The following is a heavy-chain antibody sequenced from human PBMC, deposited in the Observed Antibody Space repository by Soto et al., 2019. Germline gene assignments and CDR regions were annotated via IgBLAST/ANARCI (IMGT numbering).Heavy chain of an antibody. Sequence: PSETLSLTCTVSGGSVSSGSYYWSWTRQPPGKGLEWIGYIYYSGSTNYNPSLKSRVTISVDTSKNQFSLKLSSVTAADTAVYYCASKSPGRYYGMDVWGQGTTVTVSS. V-gene: IGHV4-61*01. J-gene: IGHJ6*02. CDR2: IYYSGST. CDR3: ASKSPGRYYGMDV. CDR1: GGSVSSGSYY.